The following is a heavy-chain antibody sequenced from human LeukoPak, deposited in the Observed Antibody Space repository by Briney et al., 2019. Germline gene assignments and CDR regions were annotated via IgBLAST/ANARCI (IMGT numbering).Heavy chain of an antibody. CDR3: ASSPGGSGSYLYYFDY. CDR2: ISGSGGST. Sequence: GGSLRLSCAASGFTFSSYAMSWVRQAPGKGLEWVSAISGSGGSTYYADTVKGRFTISRDNSKNTLYLQMNSLRAEDTAVYYCASSPGGSGSYLYYFDYWGQGTLVTVSS. D-gene: IGHD3-10*01. J-gene: IGHJ4*02. CDR1: GFTFSSYA. V-gene: IGHV3-23*01.